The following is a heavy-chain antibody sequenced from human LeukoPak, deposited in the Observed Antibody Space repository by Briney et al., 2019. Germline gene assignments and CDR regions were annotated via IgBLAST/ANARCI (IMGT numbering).Heavy chain of an antibody. D-gene: IGHD6-6*01. CDR1: GFTLSTYS. CDR3: ARRRDFDY. J-gene: IGHJ4*02. Sequence: GGSLRLSCAASGFTLSTYSMNWVRQAPGKGLEWVSYISSSGNTIYYADSVKGRFTISRDNAKNSLFLQMNSLRAEDTAVYYCARRRDFDYWGQGTLVTVSS. V-gene: IGHV3-48*04. CDR2: ISSSGNTI.